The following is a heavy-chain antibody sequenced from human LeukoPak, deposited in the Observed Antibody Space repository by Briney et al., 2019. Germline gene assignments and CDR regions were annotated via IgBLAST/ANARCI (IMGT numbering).Heavy chain of an antibody. J-gene: IGHJ6*02. CDR3: TRGISYTMNI. Sequence: PGGSLRLSCAASGFTGSSNYMSWVRQAPGKGLEWVSVIYSGGTTYYADSVKGRFTLSRDNAKNTLYLQMSSLRAEDTAVYYCTRGISYTMNIWGQGTTVTVSS. CDR2: IYSGGTT. V-gene: IGHV3-53*01. CDR1: GFTGSSNY. D-gene: IGHD2/OR15-2a*01.